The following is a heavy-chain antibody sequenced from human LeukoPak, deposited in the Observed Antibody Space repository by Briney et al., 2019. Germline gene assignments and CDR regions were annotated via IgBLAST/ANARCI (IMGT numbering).Heavy chain of an antibody. CDR3: AHFKVVPAAPYFDY. D-gene: IGHD2-2*01. J-gene: IGHJ4*02. Sequence: ESGPTLVKPTQTLTLTCTFSGFSLCTSGVGVGWIRQPPGKALEWLALIYWDDDKRYSPSLKSRLTITKDTSKNQVVLTMTNMDPVDTATYYCAHFKVVPAAPYFDYWGQGTLVTVSS. V-gene: IGHV2-5*02. CDR2: IYWDDDK. CDR1: GFSLCTSGVG.